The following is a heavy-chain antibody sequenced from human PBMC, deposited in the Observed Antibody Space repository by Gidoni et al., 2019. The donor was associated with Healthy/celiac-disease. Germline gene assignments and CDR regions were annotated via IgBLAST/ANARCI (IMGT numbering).Heavy chain of an antibody. J-gene: IGHJ6*02. V-gene: IGHV3-43D*03. CDR1: VFTFDDYA. CDR2: ISWDGGST. D-gene: IGHD4-17*01. CDR3: AKDQAVTTYYYGMDV. Sequence: EVQLVESGGVVVQPGGALRLSWAAPVFTFDDYAMHWVRQAPGKGLEWVSLISWDGGSTYYADSVKGRFTISRDNSKNSLYLQMNSLRAEDTALYYCAKDQAVTTYYYGMDVWGQGTTVTVSS.